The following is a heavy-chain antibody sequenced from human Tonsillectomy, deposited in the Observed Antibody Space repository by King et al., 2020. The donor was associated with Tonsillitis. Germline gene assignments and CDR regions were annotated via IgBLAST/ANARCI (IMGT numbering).Heavy chain of an antibody. CDR2: IYYSGST. CDR3: ARGDFRLDY. V-gene: IGHV4-59*01. CDR1: GGSISSYY. J-gene: IGHJ4*02. Sequence: VQLQESGPGLVKPSETLSLTCTVSGGSISSYYWSWIRQPPGKGLEWIGYIYYSGSTNYNPSLKSRVTISVDTSKNQFSLKLSSVTAADTAVYYCARGDFRLDYWGQGTLVTVSS. D-gene: IGHD2/OR15-2a*01.